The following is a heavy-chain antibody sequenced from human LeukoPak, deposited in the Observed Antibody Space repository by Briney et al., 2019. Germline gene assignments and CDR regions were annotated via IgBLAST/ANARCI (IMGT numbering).Heavy chain of an antibody. V-gene: IGHV4-39*07. CDR3: ARGPVAGGFDY. CDR2: IYYSGST. J-gene: IGHJ4*02. Sequence: SSETLSLTCTVSGGSISSSSYYWGWLRQPPGKGLEWIGSIYYSGSTYYNPSLKSRVTISVDTSKHQFSLKLSSVAAADTAVYYCARGPVAGGFDYWGQGTLVTVSS. D-gene: IGHD4-23*01. CDR1: GGSISSSSYY.